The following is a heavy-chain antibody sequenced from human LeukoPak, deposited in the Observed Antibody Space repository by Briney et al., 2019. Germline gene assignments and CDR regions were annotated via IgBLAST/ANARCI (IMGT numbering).Heavy chain of an antibody. J-gene: IGHJ4*02. Sequence: PGGSLRLSCAASGFTFSSYAMSSVRQAPGKGLEWVSAISGSGGSTYYADSVKGRFTISRDNSKNTLYLQMNSLRAEDTAVYYCAKDLYVRVRGVTDYWGQGTLVTVSS. CDR1: GFTFSSYA. V-gene: IGHV3-23*01. CDR3: AKDLYVRVRGVTDY. D-gene: IGHD3-10*01. CDR2: ISGSGGST.